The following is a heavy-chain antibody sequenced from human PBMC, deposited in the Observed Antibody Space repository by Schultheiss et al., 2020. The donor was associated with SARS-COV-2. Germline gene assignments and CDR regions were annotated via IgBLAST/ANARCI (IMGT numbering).Heavy chain of an antibody. CDR3: ALPRYCSSTSCAPFDY. CDR2: IGTAGDP. J-gene: IGHJ4*02. CDR1: GFTFSSYD. Sequence: GGSLRLSCAASGFTFSSYDMHWVRQATGKGLEWVSAIGTAGDPYYPGSVKGRFTISRDNSKNTLYLQMNSLRAEDTAVYYCALPRYCSSTSCAPFDYWGQGTLVTVSS. D-gene: IGHD2-2*01. V-gene: IGHV3-13*05.